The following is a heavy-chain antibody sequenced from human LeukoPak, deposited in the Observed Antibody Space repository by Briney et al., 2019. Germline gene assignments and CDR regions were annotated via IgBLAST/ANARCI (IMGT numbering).Heavy chain of an antibody. CDR3: AKPRTNTVPNEGVGY. CDR2: ISGSGGST. V-gene: IGHV3-23*01. J-gene: IGHJ4*02. D-gene: IGHD4-17*01. Sequence: GGSLRLSCAASGFTFSSYAMSWVRQATGKGLEWVSAISGSGGSTCYADSVKGRFTISRDNSKNTLYLQMNSLRAEDTAVYYCAKPRTNTVPNEGVGYWGQGTLVTVSS. CDR1: GFTFSSYA.